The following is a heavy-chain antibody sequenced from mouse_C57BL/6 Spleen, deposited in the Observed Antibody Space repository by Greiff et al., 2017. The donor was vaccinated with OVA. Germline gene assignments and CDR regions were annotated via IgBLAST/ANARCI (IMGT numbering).Heavy chain of an antibody. V-gene: IGHV1-80*01. CDR1: GYAFSSYW. J-gene: IGHJ4*01. CDR3: ARWRSSGYAMDY. CDR2: IYPGDGDT. Sequence: VQLQESGAELVKPGASVKISCKASGYAFSSYWMNWVKQRPGKGLEWIGQIYPGDGDTNYNGKFKGKATLTADKSSSTAYMQLSSLTSEDSAVYFCARWRSSGYAMDYWGQGTSVTVSS. D-gene: IGHD1-1*01.